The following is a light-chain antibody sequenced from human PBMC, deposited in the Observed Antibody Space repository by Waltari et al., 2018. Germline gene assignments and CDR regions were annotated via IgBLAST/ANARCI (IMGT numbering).Light chain of an antibody. CDR2: WAP. CDR1: QNILYSANSKNY. J-gene: IGKJ2*01. Sequence: DLVMTQSPDSLAVSLGERATIKCKSRQNILYSANSKNYLAWYQQKPGQPPKLLIYWAPSRETGVPDRFSGSGSGTDFTLTISSLQAEDVAVYYCQQHYSSPYTFGQGTKLEI. CDR3: QQHYSSPYT. V-gene: IGKV4-1*01.